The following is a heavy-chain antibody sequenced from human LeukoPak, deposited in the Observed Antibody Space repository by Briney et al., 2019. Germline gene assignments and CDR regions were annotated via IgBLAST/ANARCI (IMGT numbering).Heavy chain of an antibody. CDR3: AVLWFGELPNWFDP. Sequence: ASVKVSCKASGYTFTGYYMHWVRQAPGQGLEWMGWINPNSGGTNYAQKFQGRVTMTRDTSISTAYMELSRLRSDDTAVYYCAVLWFGELPNWFDPRGQGTLVTVSS. CDR2: INPNSGGT. J-gene: IGHJ5*02. CDR1: GYTFTGYY. V-gene: IGHV1-2*02. D-gene: IGHD3-10*01.